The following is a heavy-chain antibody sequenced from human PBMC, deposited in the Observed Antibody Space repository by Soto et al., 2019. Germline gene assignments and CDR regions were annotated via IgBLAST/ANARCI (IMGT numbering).Heavy chain of an antibody. Sequence: SETLSLTCTVSGGSISSYYWSWIRQPAGKGLEWIGRIYTSGSTNYNPSLNSRVTMSVDTSKNQFSLKLSSVTAADTAVYYCAREKYTIFGVANNWFDPWGQGTLVTVSS. D-gene: IGHD3-3*01. CDR1: GGSISSYY. CDR2: IYTSGST. CDR3: AREKYTIFGVANNWFDP. J-gene: IGHJ5*02. V-gene: IGHV4-4*07.